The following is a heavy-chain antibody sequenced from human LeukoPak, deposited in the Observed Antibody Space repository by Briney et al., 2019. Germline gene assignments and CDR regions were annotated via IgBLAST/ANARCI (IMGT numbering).Heavy chain of an antibody. CDR3: ARVSRWELLVDY. V-gene: IGHV4-39*01. D-gene: IGHD1-26*01. CDR1: GGSISSSSHY. Sequence: SETLSLTCTVSGGSISSSSHYWGWIRQPPGKGLEWIGSIYYSGSTYYNPSLKSRVTISVDTSKNQFSLKLSSVTAADTAVYYCARVSRWELLVDYWGQGTLVTVSS. J-gene: IGHJ4*02. CDR2: IYYSGST.